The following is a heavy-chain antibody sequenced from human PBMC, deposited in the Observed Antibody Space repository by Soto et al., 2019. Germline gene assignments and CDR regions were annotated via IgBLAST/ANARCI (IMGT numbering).Heavy chain of an antibody. J-gene: IGHJ4*02. V-gene: IGHV4-59*08. D-gene: IGHD3-22*01. CDR2: LYYSKTST. CDR1: DGSISVFQ. Sequence: QVQLQESGPGLVTPSETLSLTCAVSDGSISVFQWIWIRQPPGKGLEWVGSLYYSKTSTSNNPSLKARVSIAQNTSKSQISLKLTSVTAGDTAVYYCGRSNTRDSSPDYWGQGSPVIVS. CDR3: GRSNTRDSSPDY.